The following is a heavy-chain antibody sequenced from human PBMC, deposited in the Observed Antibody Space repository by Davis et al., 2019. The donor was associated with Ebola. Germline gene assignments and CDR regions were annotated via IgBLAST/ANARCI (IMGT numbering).Heavy chain of an antibody. CDR1: GFTFSSYS. J-gene: IGHJ2*01. CDR2: ISSSSSYI. V-gene: IGHV3-21*04. D-gene: IGHD2-21*02. Sequence: GESLKISCAASGFTFSSYSMNWVRQAPGKGLEWVSSISSSSSYIYYADSVKGRFTISRDNAKNSLYLQMNSLRAEDTALYYCAKAAYCGGDCYSSWYFDLLGRGTLVTVSS. CDR3: AKAAYCGGDCYSSWYFDL.